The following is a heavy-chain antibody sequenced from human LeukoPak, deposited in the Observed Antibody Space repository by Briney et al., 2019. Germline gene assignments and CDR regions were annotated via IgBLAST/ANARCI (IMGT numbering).Heavy chain of an antibody. J-gene: IGHJ4*02. CDR3: AADVPSPLAQIDY. V-gene: IGHV3-15*01. CDR1: GFTFSDAW. Sequence: GGSLRLSCAASGFTFSDAWMSWVRQVPGKGLEWVAHIIAGGTTHYAAPVKGRFTASTEDSMNLLSLQMDSLKTRDTAVYYCAADVPSPLAQIDYWGQGTPVTVSS. CDR2: IIAGGTT. D-gene: IGHD1-14*01.